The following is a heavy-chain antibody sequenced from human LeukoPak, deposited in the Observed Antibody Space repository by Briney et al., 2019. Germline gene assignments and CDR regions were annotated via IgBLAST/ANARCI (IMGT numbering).Heavy chain of an antibody. CDR1: GYTFTSYD. CDR2: INPNSGNT. J-gene: IGHJ4*02. D-gene: IGHD1-26*01. Sequence: AGSVKVSCKASGYTFTSYDMNWVRQATGQGLEWMGWINPNSGNTGYAQKFQGRVTITRNTSISTAYMELSSLRSEDTAVYYCASSRGIVGASAFDYWGQGTLVTVSS. V-gene: IGHV1-8*03. CDR3: ASSRGIVGASAFDY.